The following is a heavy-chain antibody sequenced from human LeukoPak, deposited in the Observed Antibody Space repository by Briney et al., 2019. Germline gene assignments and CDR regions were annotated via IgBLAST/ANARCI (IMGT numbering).Heavy chain of an antibody. CDR3: ARDKVLNGFDI. Sequence: SQTLSLTCAISGDSVSSNTGIWNWVRQSPSRGLEWLGRTYYRSKWFIDYALSAKGRMTINPDTSENQFSLQLNSVTPEDTAVYYCARDKVLNGFDIWGQGTMVTVSS. V-gene: IGHV6-1*01. D-gene: IGHD2-8*02. J-gene: IGHJ3*02. CDR1: GDSVSSNTGI. CDR2: TYYRSKWFI.